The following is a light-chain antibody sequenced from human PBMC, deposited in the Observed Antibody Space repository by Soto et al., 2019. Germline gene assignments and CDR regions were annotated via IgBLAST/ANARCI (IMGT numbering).Light chain of an antibody. V-gene: IGKV3-20*01. J-gene: IGKJ1*01. Sequence: EIVLTQSPGTLSLSPGERATLSCRASQSVSSSYLAWYQQKPGQAPRLLIYGASSRATAIPDRFSGSGSGTDFTLTISGLEPEDSAVYYCQQYGTSPWTFGQGTKVEIK. CDR1: QSVSSSY. CDR3: QQYGTSPWT. CDR2: GAS.